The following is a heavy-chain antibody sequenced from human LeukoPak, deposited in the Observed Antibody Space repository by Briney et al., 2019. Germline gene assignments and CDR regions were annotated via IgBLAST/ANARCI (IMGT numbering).Heavy chain of an antibody. J-gene: IGHJ4*02. D-gene: IGHD3-10*01. CDR2: ITYDGDTT. V-gene: IGHV3-30*18. CDR1: GFTFSSCG. Sequence: GGSLRLSCAASGFTFSSCGMHWVRQAPGKGLEWVAVITYDGDTTYFEDSVKGRFTISRDTSKSTLYLQMDSLGAEDTAVYYCVKEQGSGSYRTADYWGQGTLVTVSS. CDR3: VKEQGSGSYRTADY.